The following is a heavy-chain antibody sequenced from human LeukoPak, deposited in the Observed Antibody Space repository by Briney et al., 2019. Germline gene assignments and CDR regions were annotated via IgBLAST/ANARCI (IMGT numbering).Heavy chain of an antibody. D-gene: IGHD5-12*01. CDR3: AKDEEGGYDKEGQPDLDH. J-gene: IGHJ4*02. Sequence: PGGSLRLSCAASGFTFSNHGMHWVRQAPGKGLEWVAVISYDGGNKYYAKSVKGRFTISRDNSKNTLYLEMNSLRAEDTAMYYCAKDEEGGYDKEGQPDLDHWGQGTLVTVSS. CDR2: ISYDGGNK. CDR1: GFTFSNHG. V-gene: IGHV3-30*18.